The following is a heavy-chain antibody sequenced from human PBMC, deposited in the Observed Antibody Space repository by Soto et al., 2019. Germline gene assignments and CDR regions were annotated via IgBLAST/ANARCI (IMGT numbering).Heavy chain of an antibody. CDR1: CYSFTTYG. CDR2: ISGNSGDT. V-gene: IGHV1-18*01. Sequence: QVQLVQSGPEVKKPGASVKVSCKTSCYSFTTYGVRWVRQAPGQGLEWMAWISGNSGDTRFAQNFQGRVTLTTDTSTSTAYMELRSLTSDDTAVYYCAKTRGDIFDAWGQGTMVIVSS. J-gene: IGHJ3*01. CDR3: AKTRGDIFDA. D-gene: IGHD2-21*01.